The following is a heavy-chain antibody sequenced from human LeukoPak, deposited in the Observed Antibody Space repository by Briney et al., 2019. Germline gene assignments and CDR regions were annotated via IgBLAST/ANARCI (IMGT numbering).Heavy chain of an antibody. CDR1: GGSFSGYY. Sequence: SETLSLTCAVYGGSFSGYYWSWIRQPPGKGLEWIGEINHSGSTNYNPSLKSRVTISVDTSKNQFSLKLSSVTAADTAVYYCARGPFYCTNGVCYGASPLYFDYRGQGTLVTVSS. J-gene: IGHJ4*02. D-gene: IGHD2-8*01. V-gene: IGHV4-34*01. CDR2: INHSGST. CDR3: ARGPFYCTNGVCYGASPLYFDY.